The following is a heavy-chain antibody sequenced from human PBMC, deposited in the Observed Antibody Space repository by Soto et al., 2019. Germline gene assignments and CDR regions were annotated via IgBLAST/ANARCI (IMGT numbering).Heavy chain of an antibody. D-gene: IGHD5-18*01. J-gene: IGHJ4*02. V-gene: IGHV4-30-2*01. CDR3: ASVDVDTTMAFDY. CDR1: GGSIRSGGYS. Sequence: SETLSLTCTVSGGSIRSGGYSWSWIRQPPGKGLEWIGYIYHSRSTYYNPSLKSRVTISVDRSKNQFSLQLSSVTAADTAVYYCASVDVDTTMAFDYLGQGTLVTVSS. CDR2: IYHSRST.